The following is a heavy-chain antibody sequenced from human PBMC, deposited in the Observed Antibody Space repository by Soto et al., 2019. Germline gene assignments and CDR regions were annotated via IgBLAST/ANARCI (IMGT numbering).Heavy chain of an antibody. CDR3: AKQGVVVTSPGPHHAFGI. CDR1: AFTFSDYA. J-gene: IGHJ3*02. V-gene: IGHV3-23*01. D-gene: IGHD2-2*01. CDR2: ITGSGGST. Sequence: GGSLRLSCPASAFTFSDYAISWVRQAPGKGLGWVSGITGSGGSTYYADSVKGRFTISRDNSENTLYLQMNSLSAEDTAVYYCAKQGVVVTSPGPHHAFGIWGQGTVVTVSS.